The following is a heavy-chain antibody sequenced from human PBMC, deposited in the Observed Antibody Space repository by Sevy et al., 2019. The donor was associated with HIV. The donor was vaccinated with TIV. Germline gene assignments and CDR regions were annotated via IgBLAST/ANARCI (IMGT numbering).Heavy chain of an antibody. CDR2: ISGSGGST. V-gene: IGHV3-23*01. Sequence: GGSLRLSCAASGFTFSTYTMNWVRQAPGKGLEWVSGISGSGGSTYQADSEKGRFTISRDNSKNTLFLQMNNLRAEDTALYYCAGGRYDSSGSFDAFDIWGQGTMVTVSS. D-gene: IGHD3-22*01. J-gene: IGHJ3*02. CDR3: AGGRYDSSGSFDAFDI. CDR1: GFTFSTYT.